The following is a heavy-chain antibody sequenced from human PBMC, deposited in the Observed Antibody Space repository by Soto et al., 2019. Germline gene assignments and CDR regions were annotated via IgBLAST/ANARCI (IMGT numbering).Heavy chain of an antibody. J-gene: IGHJ4*02. CDR3: ARDWEAAGPFDY. CDR2: ISAYNGNT. CDR1: GYTFTSYG. Sequence: ASVKVSCKASGYTFTSYGISWVRQAPGQGLEWMGWISAYNGNTNYAQKLQGRVTMTTDTSTSTAYMELRSPRSDDTAVYYCARDWEAAGPFDYWGQGTLVTVSS. V-gene: IGHV1-18*01. D-gene: IGHD6-13*01.